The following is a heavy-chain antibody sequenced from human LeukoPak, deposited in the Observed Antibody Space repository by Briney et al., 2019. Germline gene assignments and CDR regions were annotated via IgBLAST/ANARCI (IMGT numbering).Heavy chain of an antibody. Sequence: VRTLRLSCAASGFTFSSYAMHCVRQGPGKGLEWVAVISYDGSNKYYADSVKGRFTISRDNSKNTLYLQMNSLRAEDTAVYYCARGAVYYYDSSGYIFGYWGQGTLVTVSS. CDR2: ISYDGSNK. CDR3: ARGAVYYYDSSGYIFGY. V-gene: IGHV3-30-3*01. J-gene: IGHJ4*02. CDR1: GFTFSSYA. D-gene: IGHD3-22*01.